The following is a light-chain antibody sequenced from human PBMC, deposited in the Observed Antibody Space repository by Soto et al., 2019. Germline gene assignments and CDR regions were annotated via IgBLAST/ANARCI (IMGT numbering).Light chain of an antibody. V-gene: IGKV1-39*01. CDR1: QSISSY. J-gene: IGKJ4*01. CDR3: QQSYSTPLT. CDR2: AAS. Sequence: DIQMTQSPSSLSASVGDRVTITCRASQSISSYLNWYQQKPGKAPKLLIYAASSLQSGVPSRFSGSGSGTDFILTISSLQPEDFATYYCQQSYSTPLTFGGGTKV.